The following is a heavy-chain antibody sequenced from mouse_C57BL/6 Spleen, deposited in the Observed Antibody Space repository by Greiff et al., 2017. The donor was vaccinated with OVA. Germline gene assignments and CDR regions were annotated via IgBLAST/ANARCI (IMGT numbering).Heavy chain of an antibody. CDR1: GFTFSSYA. CDR2: ISSGGDYI. J-gene: IGHJ4*01. V-gene: IGHV5-9-1*02. D-gene: IGHD2-4*01. Sequence: EVQLVESGEGLVKPGGSLKLSCAASGFTFSSYAMSWVRQTPEKRLEWVAYISSGGDYIYYADTVKGRFTISRDNARNTLYLQMSSLKSEDTAMYYCTRVGDYDVLYAMDYWGQGTSVTVSS. CDR3: TRVGDYDVLYAMDY.